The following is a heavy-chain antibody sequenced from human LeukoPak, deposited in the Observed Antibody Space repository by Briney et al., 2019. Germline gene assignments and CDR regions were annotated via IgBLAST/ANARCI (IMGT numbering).Heavy chain of an antibody. CDR2: IDWDDDK. V-gene: IGHV2-70*11. D-gene: IGHD2-2*01. CDR3: ARTYIVVVPGGPTAYAFDI. Sequence: SGPALVKPTQTLTLTCTFSGFSLSTSGMCVSWIRQPPGKALEWLARIDWDDDKYYSTSLKTRLTISKDTSKNQVVLTMTNMDPVDTATYYCARTYIVVVPGGPTAYAFDIWGQGTMVTVSS. J-gene: IGHJ3*02. CDR1: GFSLSTSGMC.